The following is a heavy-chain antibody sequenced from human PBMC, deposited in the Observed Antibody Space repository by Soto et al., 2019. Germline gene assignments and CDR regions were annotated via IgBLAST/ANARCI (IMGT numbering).Heavy chain of an antibody. D-gene: IGHD3-9*01. CDR2: IKSKTDGGTA. CDR3: TTGIYYDILTGYHNVAY. V-gene: IGHV3-15*01. J-gene: IGHJ4*02. Sequence: GGSLRLSCVASGFNLSHPWMTWVRQAAGKGLEWVGRIKSKTDGGTADYAAPVKGRATISRDDSKNTVYLQMNSLKTEDAAVYYCTTGIYYDILTGYHNVAYWGQGALVTVSS. CDR1: GFNLSHPW.